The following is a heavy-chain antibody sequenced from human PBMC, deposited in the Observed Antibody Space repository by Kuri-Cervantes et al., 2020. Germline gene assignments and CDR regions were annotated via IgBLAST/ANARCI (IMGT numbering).Heavy chain of an antibody. V-gene: IGHV3-30-3*01. Sequence: GGSLRLSFAASGFTFSSYAMHWVRQAPGKGPEWVAVISYDGSNKYYADSVKGRFTISRDNSKNTLYLQMNGLRAEDTAVYYCARDWELPPGYGMDVWGQGTTVTVSS. CDR1: GFTFSSYA. J-gene: IGHJ6*02. D-gene: IGHD1-26*01. CDR3: ARDWELPPGYGMDV. CDR2: ISYDGSNK.